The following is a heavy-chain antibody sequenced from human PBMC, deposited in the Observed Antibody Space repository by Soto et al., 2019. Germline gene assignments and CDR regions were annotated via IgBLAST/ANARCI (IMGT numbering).Heavy chain of an antibody. CDR2: IIPIFGTA. V-gene: IGHV1-69*13. J-gene: IGHJ5*02. CDR1: GGTFSSYA. CDR3: ARDLGSSGYYASP. Sequence: SVKVSCKASGGTFSSYAISWVRQAPGQGLEWMGGIIPIFGTANYAQKFQGRVTITADESTSTAYMEPSSLRSEDTAVYYCARDLGSSGYYASPWGQGTLVTVSS. D-gene: IGHD3-22*01.